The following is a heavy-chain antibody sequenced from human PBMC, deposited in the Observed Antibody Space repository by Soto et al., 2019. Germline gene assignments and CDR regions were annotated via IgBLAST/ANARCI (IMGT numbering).Heavy chain of an antibody. CDR3: AKDLFGIVVATTHYYYYGMDV. V-gene: IGHV3-30*18. Sequence: GGSLRLSCAASGFTFSSYGMHWVRQAPGKGLEWVAVISYDGSNKYYADSVKGRFTISRDNSKNTLYLQMNSLRAEDTAVYYCAKDLFGIVVATTHYYYYGMDVWGQGTTVTVSS. CDR1: GFTFSSYG. CDR2: ISYDGSNK. J-gene: IGHJ6*02. D-gene: IGHD1-26*01.